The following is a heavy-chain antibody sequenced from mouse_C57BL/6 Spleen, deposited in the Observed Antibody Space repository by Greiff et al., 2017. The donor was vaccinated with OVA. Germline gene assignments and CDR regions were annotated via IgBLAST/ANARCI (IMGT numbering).Heavy chain of an antibody. Sequence: EVKLQESGGGLVQPGGSLSLSCAASGFTFTDYYMSWVRQPPGKALEWLGFIRNKANGYTTEYSASVKGRFTISRDNSQSILYLQMNALRAEDSATYYCARYGGYDDGPDYWGQGTTLTVSS. CDR3: ARYGGYDDGPDY. D-gene: IGHD2-2*01. CDR1: GFTFTDYY. CDR2: IRNKANGYTT. J-gene: IGHJ2*01. V-gene: IGHV7-3*01.